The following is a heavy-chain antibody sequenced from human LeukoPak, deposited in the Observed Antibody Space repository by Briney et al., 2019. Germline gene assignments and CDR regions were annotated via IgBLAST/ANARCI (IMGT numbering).Heavy chain of an antibody. J-gene: IGHJ4*02. CDR1: GYRFTSYW. D-gene: IGHD4-17*01. Sequence: GESLKISCKVSGYRFTSYWIGWVRQMSGKGPEWMGIIYPGDSDTRYSPSFQGQVTISADKSISTAYLQWSSLKASDTAMYYCAPTSPGPDYGDYDYFDYWGQGTLVTVSS. V-gene: IGHV5-51*01. CDR2: IYPGDSDT. CDR3: APTSPGPDYGDYDYFDY.